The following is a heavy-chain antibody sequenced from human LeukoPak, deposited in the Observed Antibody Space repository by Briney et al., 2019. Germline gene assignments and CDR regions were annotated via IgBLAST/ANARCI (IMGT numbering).Heavy chain of an antibody. CDR2: ISGSGGST. Sequence: GGSLRLSCAASGFTFSGYAMSWVRQAPGKGLEWVSAISGSGGSTYYADSVKGRFTISRDNSKNTLYLQMNSLRAEDTAVYYCAKDRGAAAGRAVFDYWGQGTLVTVSS. CDR3: AKDRGAAAGRAVFDY. V-gene: IGHV3-23*01. J-gene: IGHJ4*02. CDR1: GFTFSGYA. D-gene: IGHD6-13*01.